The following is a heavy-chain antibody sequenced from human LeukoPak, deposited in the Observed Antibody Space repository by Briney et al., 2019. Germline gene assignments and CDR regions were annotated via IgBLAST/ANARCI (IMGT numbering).Heavy chain of an antibody. Sequence: SETLSLTCTVSGGSISSYYWSWIRQPPGKGLEWIGYIYYSGSTNYNPSLKSRVTISVDTSKNQFSLKLSSVTAADTAVYYCARGQYSYGSFYFDYWGQGTLVTVSS. D-gene: IGHD5-18*01. CDR1: GGSISSYY. V-gene: IGHV4-59*01. CDR3: ARGQYSYGSFYFDY. J-gene: IGHJ4*02. CDR2: IYYSGST.